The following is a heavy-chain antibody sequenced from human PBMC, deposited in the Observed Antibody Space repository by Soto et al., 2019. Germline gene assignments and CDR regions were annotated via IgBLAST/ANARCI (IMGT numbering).Heavy chain of an antibody. Sequence: QVQLQESGPGLVKPSETLSLTCTVSGGSISSYYWSWIRQPPGKGLEWIGYIYYSGSTNYNPSLKSRVTISVDTSKNQFSLKLSSVTAADTAVYYCARQDLYYYGMDVWGQGTTVTVSS. CDR3: ARQDLYYYGMDV. J-gene: IGHJ6*02. CDR2: IYYSGST. V-gene: IGHV4-59*08. CDR1: GGSISSYY.